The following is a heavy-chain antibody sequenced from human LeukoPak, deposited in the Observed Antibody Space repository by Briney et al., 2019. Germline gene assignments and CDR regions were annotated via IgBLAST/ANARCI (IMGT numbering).Heavy chain of an antibody. J-gene: IGHJ2*01. CDR2: ISGSSGII. D-gene: IGHD2-15*01. CDR1: GFTFNTYT. CDR3: ARDRVAVADRYFDL. Sequence: PGGSLRLSCAASGFTFNTYTMNWVRQAPGKGLEWVSYISGSSGIIDYADSVRGRFTISRDNAKNSLYLQMNSLRAEDTAVYYCARDRVAVADRYFDLWGRGTLVTVSS. V-gene: IGHV3-48*01.